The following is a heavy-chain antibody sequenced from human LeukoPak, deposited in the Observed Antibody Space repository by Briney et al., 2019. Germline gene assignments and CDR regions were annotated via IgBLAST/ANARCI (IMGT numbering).Heavy chain of an antibody. CDR2: ISYDGSNK. V-gene: IGHV3-30-3*01. CDR1: GFTFSSYA. D-gene: IGHD6-19*01. Sequence: GGSLRLSCAASGFTFSSYAMHWVRQAPGKGLEWVAVISYDGSNKYYADSVKGRFTISRDNSKNTLYLQMNSLRAEDTAVYYCAREAQWLSTYGMDVWGQGTTVTVSS. CDR3: AREAQWLSTYGMDV. J-gene: IGHJ6*02.